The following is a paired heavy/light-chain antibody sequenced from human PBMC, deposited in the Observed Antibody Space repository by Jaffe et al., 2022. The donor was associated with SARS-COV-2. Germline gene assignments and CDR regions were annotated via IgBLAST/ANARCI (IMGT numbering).Light chain of an antibody. CDR3: QQYSTYSA. Sequence: DIQMTQSPSTLSASVGDRVTITCRASQDISVWLAWYQQRPGKAPKLLIYQASGLQSGVPSRFSGSGSGTEFTLTISSLQPDDFATYYCQQYSTYSAFGQGTNVEIK. CDR1: QDISVW. V-gene: IGKV1-5*03. CDR2: QAS. J-gene: IGKJ1*01.
Heavy chain of an antibody. CDR3: ARGNWARPLGAPFFDY. J-gene: IGHJ4*02. Sequence: QVQLQESGPGLVNPSQTLSLTCTVSGGSINSGSYYWSWIRQPAGKGLDWIGRVDSRGSTNYNPSLKSRLTISVDTSKNQFSLRLTSVTAADTARYYCARGNWARPLGAPFFDYWGQGALVTVSS. V-gene: IGHV4-61*02. CDR2: VDSRGST. D-gene: IGHD6-6*01. CDR1: GGSINSGSYY.